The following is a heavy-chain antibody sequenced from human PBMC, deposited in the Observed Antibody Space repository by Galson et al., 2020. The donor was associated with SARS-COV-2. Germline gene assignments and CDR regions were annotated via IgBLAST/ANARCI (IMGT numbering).Heavy chain of an antibody. CDR3: ASHTTTWYAHDYYGMDV. Sequence: GGSLRLSCAASGFTFSDYSMNWIRQAPGMGLEWISYISGSSSYTDYADSVKGRFTISRDNAKNSLYPQMNSLRSEDTAVYYCASHTTTWYAHDYYGMDVGGQGTTVIVSS. CDR1: GFTFSDYS. CDR2: ISGSSSYT. D-gene: IGHD6-13*01. V-gene: IGHV3-11*06. J-gene: IGHJ6*02.